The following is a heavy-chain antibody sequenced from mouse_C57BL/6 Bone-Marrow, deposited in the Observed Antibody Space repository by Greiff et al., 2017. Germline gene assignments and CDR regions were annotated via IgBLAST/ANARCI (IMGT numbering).Heavy chain of an antibody. CDR3: ASLYDGYSAWFAD. CDR2: IYPRSGNT. J-gene: IGHJ3*01. Sequence: QVQLQQSGAELARPGASVKLSCKASGYTFTSYGISWVKQRTGQGLEWIGEIYPRSGNTYYNEKFKGKATLTADKSSSTAYMERRSLTSEDSAVYFCASLYDGYSAWFADWGQGTLVTVSA. D-gene: IGHD2-3*01. CDR1: GYTFTSYG. V-gene: IGHV1-81*01.